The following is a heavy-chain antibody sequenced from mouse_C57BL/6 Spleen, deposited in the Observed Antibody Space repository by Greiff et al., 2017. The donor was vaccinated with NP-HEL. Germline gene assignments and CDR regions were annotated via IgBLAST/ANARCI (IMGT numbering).Heavy chain of an antibody. CDR1: GFTFSDYY. V-gene: IGHV5-12*01. Sequence: EVQVVESGGGLVQPGGSLKLSCAASGFTFSDYYMYWVRQTPEKRLEWVAYISNGGGSTYYPDTVKGRFTISRDNAKNTLYLQMSRLKSEDTAMYYCARGGSELRDAMDYWGQGTSVTVSS. CDR2: ISNGGGST. J-gene: IGHJ4*01. D-gene: IGHD1-1*01. CDR3: ARGGSELRDAMDY.